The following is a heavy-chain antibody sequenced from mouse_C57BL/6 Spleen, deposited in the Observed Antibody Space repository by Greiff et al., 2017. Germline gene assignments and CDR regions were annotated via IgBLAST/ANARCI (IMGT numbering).Heavy chain of an antibody. J-gene: IGHJ4*01. D-gene: IGHD1-1*01. CDR1: GYAFTNYL. V-gene: IGHV1-54*01. CDR2: INPGSGGT. CDR3: ARSLITTVVASEAMDY. Sequence: QVQLQQSGAELVRPGTSVKVSCKASGYAFTNYLIEWVKQRPGQGLEWIGVINPGSGGTNYNEKFKGKATLTADKSSSTAYMQLSSLTSEDSAVYFCARSLITTVVASEAMDYWGQGTSVTVSS.